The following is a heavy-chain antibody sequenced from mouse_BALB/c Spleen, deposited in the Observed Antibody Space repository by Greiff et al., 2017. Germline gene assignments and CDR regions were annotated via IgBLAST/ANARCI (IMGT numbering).Heavy chain of an antibody. Sequence: EVQRVESGPGLVKPSQSLSLTCTVTGYSITSDYAWNWIRQFPGNKLEWMGYISYSGSTSYNPSLKSRISITRDTSKNQFFLQLNSVTTEDTATYYCASFGFYAMDYWGQGTSVTVSS. V-gene: IGHV3-2*02. CDR3: ASFGFYAMDY. CDR2: ISYSGST. J-gene: IGHJ4*01. D-gene: IGHD2-2*01. CDR1: GYSITSDYA.